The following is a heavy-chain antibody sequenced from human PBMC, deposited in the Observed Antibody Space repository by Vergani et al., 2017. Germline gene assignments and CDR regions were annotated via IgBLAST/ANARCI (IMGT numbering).Heavy chain of an antibody. CDR3: AMSKGVRGVVGAFNI. V-gene: IGHV4-39*07. Sequence: QLQLQESGPGLVKPSETLSLTCTVSGGSISSSSYYWGWIRQPPGKGREWIGSIYYSGSTYYNPSLKSRVTISVDTSKNPFSLKLSSVTAADTAVYYCAMSKGVRGVVGAFNIWGQGTMVTVSS. CDR1: GGSISSSSYY. CDR2: IYYSGST. D-gene: IGHD3-10*01. J-gene: IGHJ3*02.